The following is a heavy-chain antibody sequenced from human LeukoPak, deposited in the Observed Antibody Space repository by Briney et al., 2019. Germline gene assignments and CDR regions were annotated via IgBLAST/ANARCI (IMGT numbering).Heavy chain of an antibody. CDR1: GYTVAAYY. CDR2: INPNTASP. Sequence: ASVKVSCKASGYTVAAYYIHWVRQAPGQGLERMGWINPNTASPYYSQKFQGTVTMTWDSSVNTAYMELTRVTSDDTATYYCARHRNSQTAGAGDYWGQGTLVTVSS. D-gene: IGHD1-26*01. J-gene: IGHJ4*02. CDR3: ARHRNSQTAGAGDY. V-gene: IGHV1-2*02.